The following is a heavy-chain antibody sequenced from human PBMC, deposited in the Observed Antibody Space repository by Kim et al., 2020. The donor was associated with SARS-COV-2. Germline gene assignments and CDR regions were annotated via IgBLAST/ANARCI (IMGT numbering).Heavy chain of an antibody. CDR2: ISGDGSRK. J-gene: IGHJ4*02. Sequence: GGSLRLSCVASGFSFRSTSYSISWVRRAPGKGLEWVSGISGDGSRKDYADSVKGRFTISRDNYKNTVYLQMNSLRAEDTAVYYCAKDEISGDGFWDFDYWGQGSRITVSS. D-gene: IGHD2-21*02. V-gene: IGHV3-23*01. CDR1: GFSFRSTSYS. CDR3: AKDEISGDGFWDFDY.